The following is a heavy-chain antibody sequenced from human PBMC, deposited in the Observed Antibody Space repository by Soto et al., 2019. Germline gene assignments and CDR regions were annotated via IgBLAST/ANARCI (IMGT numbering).Heavy chain of an antibody. CDR2: ISGSGGST. Sequence: EVQLLESGGGLVQPGGSLRLSCAASGFTFSSYAMSWVRQAPGKGLEWVSAISGSGGSTYYADSVKGRFTISRDNSKNKLYLQMNSRRAEDTAVYYCAKALRIQLWLRAAFDIWGQGTMVTVSS. V-gene: IGHV3-23*01. CDR1: GFTFSSYA. J-gene: IGHJ3*02. CDR3: AKALRIQLWLRAAFDI. D-gene: IGHD5-18*01.